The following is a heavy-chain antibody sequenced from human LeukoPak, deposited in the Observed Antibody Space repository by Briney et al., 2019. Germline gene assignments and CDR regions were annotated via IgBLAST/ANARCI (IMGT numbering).Heavy chain of an antibody. D-gene: IGHD2-21*02. Sequence: SQTLSLTCTVCGGSISSGDYYGGWVRQPPGTGLEWIGYIYYSGSTYYNPSLKSRVTISVETSKNQFSLKLSSVTAADTAVYYCARDRNCGGDCYSGYAFDIWGQGTMVTVSS. V-gene: IGHV4-30-4*01. CDR3: ARDRNCGGDCYSGYAFDI. CDR2: IYYSGST. J-gene: IGHJ3*02. CDR1: GGSISSGDYY.